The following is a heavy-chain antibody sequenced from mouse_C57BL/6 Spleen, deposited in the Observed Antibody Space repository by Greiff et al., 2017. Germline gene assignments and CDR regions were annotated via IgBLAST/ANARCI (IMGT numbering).Heavy chain of an antibody. CDR1: GYTFTSYW. Sequence: VQLQQSGAELVKPGASVKMSCKASGYTFTSYWITWVKQRPGQGLEWIGDIYPGSGSTNYNEKFKSKATLTVDTSSSTAYMQLSSLTSEDSAVYYCARPSYYGSSYGYFDVWGTGTTVTVSS. CDR3: ARPSYYGSSYGYFDV. CDR2: IYPGSGST. D-gene: IGHD1-1*01. V-gene: IGHV1-55*01. J-gene: IGHJ1*03.